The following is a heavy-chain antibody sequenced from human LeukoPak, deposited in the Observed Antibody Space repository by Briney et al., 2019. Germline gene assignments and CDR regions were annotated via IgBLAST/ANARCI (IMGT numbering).Heavy chain of an antibody. V-gene: IGHV4-59*01. CDR3: ARESKDYDFWGGYQTYNWFDP. Sequence: SETLSLTCTVSGGSISSYYWSWIRQPPGKGLEWIGYIYYSGSTNYNPSLKSRVTISVDTSKNQFSLKLSSVTAADTAVYYCARESKDYDFWGGYQTYNWFDPWGQGTLVTVSS. CDR1: GGSISSYY. J-gene: IGHJ5*02. CDR2: IYYSGST. D-gene: IGHD3-3*01.